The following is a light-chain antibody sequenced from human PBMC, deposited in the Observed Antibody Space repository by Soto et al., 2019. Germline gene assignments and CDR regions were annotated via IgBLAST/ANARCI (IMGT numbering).Light chain of an antibody. CDR1: QSVSSY. V-gene: IGKV3-20*01. CDR2: GAS. J-gene: IGKJ1*01. CDR3: QQYGASPRT. Sequence: EIVLTQSPATLSLSPGERATLSCRASQSVSSYLAWYQHKPGQAPRLLIYGASSRATGIPDRFSGSGTGTDFTLTISRLEPEDFAVYYCQQYGASPRTFGQGTKV.